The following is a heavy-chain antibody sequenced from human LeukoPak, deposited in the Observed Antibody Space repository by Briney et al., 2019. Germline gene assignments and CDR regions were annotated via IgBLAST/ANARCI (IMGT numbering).Heavy chain of an antibody. Sequence: SETLSLTCAVYGESFSGHYWSWIRRSPGKGLEWVGESSHGGTTKYNPSLKSRVTISVDTSKNQFSLRLSSVTAADTAVYYCARENLWDGSVSGGYWGQGTLVTVSS. V-gene: IGHV4-34*01. CDR2: SSHGGTT. CDR1: GESFSGHY. J-gene: IGHJ4*02. D-gene: IGHD3-10*01. CDR3: ARENLWDGSVSGGY.